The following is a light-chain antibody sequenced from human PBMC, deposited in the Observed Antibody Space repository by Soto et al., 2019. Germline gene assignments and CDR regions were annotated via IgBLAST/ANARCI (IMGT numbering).Light chain of an antibody. CDR3: QQFNSYPWT. CDR2: EAS. Sequence: AIQLTQSPSSLSASVGDRVTITCRASQGIRSSLAWFQKKAGNPPKVLIYEASVLETGVSSRFSGSGSGTDFTLSISSLQPEDFATYYCQQFNSYPWTFGQGTTVEVK. CDR1: QGIRSS. J-gene: IGKJ1*01. V-gene: IGKV1-13*02.